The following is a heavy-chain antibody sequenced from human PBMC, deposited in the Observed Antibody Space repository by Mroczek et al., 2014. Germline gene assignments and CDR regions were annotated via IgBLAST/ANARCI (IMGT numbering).Heavy chain of an antibody. J-gene: IGHJ4*02. CDR2: INHSGST. CDR1: GGSFSGYY. Sequence: QVQLQESGAGLLKPSETLSLTCAVYGGSFSGYYWSWIRQPPGKGLEWIGEINHSGSTNYNPSLKSRVTISVDTSKNQFSLKLSSVTAADTAVYYCARGTGDDYGGNSWVNDYWGQGTLVTVSS. CDR3: ARGTGDDYGGNSWVNDY. V-gene: IGHV4-34*01. D-gene: IGHD4-23*01.